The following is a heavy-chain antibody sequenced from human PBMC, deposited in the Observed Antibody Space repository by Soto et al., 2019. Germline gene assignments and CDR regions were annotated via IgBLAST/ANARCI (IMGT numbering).Heavy chain of an antibody. Sequence: VQLVQSGAEVKKPGASVKVSCKASGYTFTSYDINWVRQATGQGLEWMGWMNPNSGNTGYAQKFQGRVTMTRNTSISTAYMELSSLRSEDTAVYYCARLMYYYDSSGYYQAHYYYGMDVWGQGTTVTVSS. CDR1: GYTFTSYD. CDR2: MNPNSGNT. J-gene: IGHJ6*02. D-gene: IGHD3-22*01. V-gene: IGHV1-8*01. CDR3: ARLMYYYDSSGYYQAHYYYGMDV.